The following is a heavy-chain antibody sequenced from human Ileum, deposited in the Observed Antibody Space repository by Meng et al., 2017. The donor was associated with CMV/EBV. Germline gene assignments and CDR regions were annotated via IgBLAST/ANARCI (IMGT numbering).Heavy chain of an antibody. Sequence: VSCQTSGYPFTAYTIHWARQAPGQGLEWMGRINTNSGDTYYAQKFQGRVTMTRDTSINTAYMELSGLKSDDTAIYYCARDYWGSDYWGQGTLVTVSS. CDR1: GYPFTAYT. J-gene: IGHJ4*02. CDR2: INTNSGDT. V-gene: IGHV1-2*06. D-gene: IGHD3-16*01. CDR3: ARDYWGSDY.